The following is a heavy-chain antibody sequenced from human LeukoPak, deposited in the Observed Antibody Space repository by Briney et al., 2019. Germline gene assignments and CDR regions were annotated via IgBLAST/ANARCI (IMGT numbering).Heavy chain of an antibody. D-gene: IGHD6-13*01. J-gene: IGHJ4*02. CDR1: DGSMSPYY. CDR3: ASLREAAAGWLDH. V-gene: IGHV4-59*08. CDR2: IFYNGNT. Sequence: SETLSLTCTVSDGSMSPYYWSWIRQSPGKGLEWIAYIFYNGNTKYNPSLWSRVTISIDTSRNQVFLKLSSVTAADTAVYYCASLREAAAGWLDHWGQGTLVTVSS.